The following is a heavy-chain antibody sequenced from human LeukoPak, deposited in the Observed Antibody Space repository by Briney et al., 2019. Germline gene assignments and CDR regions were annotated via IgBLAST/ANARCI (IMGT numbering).Heavy chain of an antibody. D-gene: IGHD2-21*02. Sequence: GEYLKISCKGSGYSFTNHWLGWVRPMPGKGLELMGVISPGDSATCYSPSFQAPVAISVDKAIRPAYLQWSSLKASDIAMYYCARLPYCGGDCYPNWFDTWGQGTLVTVSS. CDR1: GYSFTNHW. V-gene: IGHV5-51*01. CDR2: ISPGDSAT. J-gene: IGHJ5*02. CDR3: ARLPYCGGDCYPNWFDT.